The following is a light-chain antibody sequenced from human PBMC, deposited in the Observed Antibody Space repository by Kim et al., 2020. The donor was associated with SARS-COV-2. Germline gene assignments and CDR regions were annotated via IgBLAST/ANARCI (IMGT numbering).Light chain of an antibody. CDR2: TNN. J-gene: IGLJ3*02. CDR3: HSFDSSLSGCV. V-gene: IGLV1-40*01. Sequence: RVTISCTGGSSNIGAGYDVHWYQQLPGTAPKLLIYTNNNRPSGVPDRFSGSKSGTSASLAITGLQAEDGADYFCHSFDSSLSGCVFGGGTQLTVL. CDR1: SSNIGAGYD.